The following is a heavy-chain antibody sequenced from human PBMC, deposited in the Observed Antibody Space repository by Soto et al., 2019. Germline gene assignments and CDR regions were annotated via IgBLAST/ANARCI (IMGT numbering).Heavy chain of an antibody. CDR2: ISGSGGSR. Sequence: GGSLRLSCAASGFAFSTYAMTWVRQAPGKGLEWVSTISGSGGSRKYADSVKGRFTISRDNSKNTLYLQMNSLRAEDTAVYYCAKRSSSGWYFDFGYWGQGTLVTVSS. CDR1: GFAFSTYA. D-gene: IGHD6-19*01. V-gene: IGHV3-23*01. J-gene: IGHJ4*02. CDR3: AKRSSSGWYFDFGY.